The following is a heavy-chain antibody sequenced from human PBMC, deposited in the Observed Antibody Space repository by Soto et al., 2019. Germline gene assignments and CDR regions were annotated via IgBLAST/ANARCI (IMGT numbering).Heavy chain of an antibody. CDR2: IYYSGST. Sequence: SETLSLTCTVSGGSVSSGSYYWSWIRQPPGKGLEWIGYIYYSGSTNYNPSLKSRVTISVDTSKNQFSLKLSSVTAADTAVYYCATFNYDSSGYYRPPFDYWGQGTLVTVLL. CDR3: ATFNYDSSGYYRPPFDY. CDR1: GGSVSSGSYY. D-gene: IGHD3-22*01. J-gene: IGHJ4*02. V-gene: IGHV4-61*01.